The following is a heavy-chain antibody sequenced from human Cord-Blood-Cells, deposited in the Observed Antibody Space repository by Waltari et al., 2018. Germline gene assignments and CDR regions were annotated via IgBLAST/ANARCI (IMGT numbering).Heavy chain of an antibody. CDR3: AHSRAAAGTNHLDY. J-gene: IGHJ4*02. Sequence: QITLKESGPTLVKPTQTLTLTCTFSGFSLSTSGVGVGWIRPPPGKALEWLALIYWNDDKRYSPSLKSRLTITKDTSKNQVVLTMTNMDPVDTATYYCAHSRAAAGTNHLDYWGQGTLVTVSS. CDR1: GFSLSTSGVG. V-gene: IGHV2-5*01. D-gene: IGHD6-13*01. CDR2: IYWNDDK.